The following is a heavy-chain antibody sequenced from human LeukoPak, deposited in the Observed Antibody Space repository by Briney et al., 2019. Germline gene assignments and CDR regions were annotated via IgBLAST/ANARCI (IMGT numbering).Heavy chain of an antibody. V-gene: IGHV4-34*01. CDR1: GGSFSGYY. J-gene: IGHJ4*02. Sequence: PSETLSLTCAVYGGSFSGYYWSWIRQPPGKGLEWIGSIYHSGSTYYNPSLKSRVTISVDTSKNQFSLKLSSVTAADTAVYYCAIYSSSWSFDYWGQGTLVTVSS. CDR2: IYHSGST. D-gene: IGHD6-13*01. CDR3: AIYSSSWSFDY.